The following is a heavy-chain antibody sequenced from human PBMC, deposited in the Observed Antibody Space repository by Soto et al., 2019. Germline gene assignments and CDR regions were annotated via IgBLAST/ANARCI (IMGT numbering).Heavy chain of an antibody. V-gene: IGHV3-15*05. Sequence: ELPLVESGGGLVKPGGSLRLSFAASGFSFSNGWMSWVRQAPGKGLEWAGRIKSKTEGGTTDYAAPVKGSFTTSRDASENKLYLQMNSLKIVDSVVYYCTSDVGEWGQGTLVTVSS. D-gene: IGHD3-16*01. J-gene: IGHJ4*02. CDR1: GFSFSNGW. CDR2: IKSKTEGGTT. CDR3: TSDVGE.